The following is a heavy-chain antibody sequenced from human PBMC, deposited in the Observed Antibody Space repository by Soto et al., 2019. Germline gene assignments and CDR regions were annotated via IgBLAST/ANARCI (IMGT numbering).Heavy chain of an antibody. V-gene: IGHV4-59*01. CDR2: IYYSGST. Sequence: SDTLSLTCTVSGGSINSYYWSWIRQPPWQGLEWIGYIYYSGSTNYNPSLKSRVTMSVDTSRNQFSLKLSSVTTADTAVYYCARAPRYSSSWFYYYGMDVWGQGTSVTVSS. J-gene: IGHJ6*02. D-gene: IGHD6-13*01. CDR3: ARAPRYSSSWFYYYGMDV. CDR1: GGSINSYY.